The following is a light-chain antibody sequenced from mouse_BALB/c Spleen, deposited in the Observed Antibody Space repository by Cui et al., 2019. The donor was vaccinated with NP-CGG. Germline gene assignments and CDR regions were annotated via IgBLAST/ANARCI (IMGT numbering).Light chain of an antibody. CDR2: GTN. V-gene: IGLV1*01. CDR3: ALWYSNHWV. J-gene: IGLJ1*01. CDR1: TGAVTTSNY. Sequence: QAVVTQESALTTSPGETVTLTCRSSTGAVTTSNYANWVQEKPDHLFTGLIGGTNNQVPGVPARFSGSLIGDKAALTITGAQTEDEAIYFCALWYSNHWVFGGGTKLTVL.